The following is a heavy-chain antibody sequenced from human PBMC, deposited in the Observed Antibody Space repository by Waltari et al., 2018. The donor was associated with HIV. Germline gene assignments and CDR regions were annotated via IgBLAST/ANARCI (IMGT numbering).Heavy chain of an antibody. CDR1: GYTLTELS. Sequence: QVQLVQSGAEVKKPGASVKVSCKVSGYTLTELSMHWVRQAPGKGLEWMGVFDPEDVETTYAQKFQGRVTMTEDTSTDTAYMELSSLRAEDTAVYYCATVSLMVYAISFYNWFDPWGQGTLVTVSS. D-gene: IGHD2-8*01. CDR2: FDPEDVET. J-gene: IGHJ5*02. CDR3: ATVSLMVYAISFYNWFDP. V-gene: IGHV1-24*01.